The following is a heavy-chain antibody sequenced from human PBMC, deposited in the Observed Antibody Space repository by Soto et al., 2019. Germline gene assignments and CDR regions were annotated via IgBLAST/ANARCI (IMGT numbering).Heavy chain of an antibody. CDR1: GASISRGGYY. D-gene: IGHD3-10*01. J-gene: IGHJ4*02. CDR3: MVRGIIPSFDY. Sequence: KASETLSLTCAVSGASISRGGYYWTWIRQHPGKGLEWIGYIYYSGSTHYNPSLKSRLTISVDMSKNQFSLKLSSVTAADTAVYYCMVRGIIPSFDYWGQGTLVTVSS. CDR2: IYYSGST. V-gene: IGHV4-31*11.